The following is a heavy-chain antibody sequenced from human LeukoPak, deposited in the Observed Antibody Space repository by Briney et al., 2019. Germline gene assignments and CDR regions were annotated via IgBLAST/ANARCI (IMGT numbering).Heavy chain of an antibody. J-gene: IGHJ4*02. CDR2: INHSGST. D-gene: IGHD3-10*01. CDR1: GGSFSGYY. Sequence: SETLSLTCAVYGGSFSGYYWSWIRQPPGKGLEWIGEINHSGSTNYNPSLKSRVTISVDTSKNQFSLKLSSVTAADTAVYYCARGWTMVRGVIMAVDYWGQGTLVTVSS. CDR3: ARGWTMVRGVIMAVDY. V-gene: IGHV4-34*01.